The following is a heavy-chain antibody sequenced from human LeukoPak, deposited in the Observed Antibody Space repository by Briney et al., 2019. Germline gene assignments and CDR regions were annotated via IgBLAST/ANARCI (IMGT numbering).Heavy chain of an antibody. J-gene: IGHJ4*02. D-gene: IGHD3-16*01. V-gene: IGHV3-20*04. Sequence: GGSLRLSCAASGFTFDDYGMSWVRQAPGKGLEWVSGINWNGGSTGYADSVKGRFTISRDNSKNSLYLQMNSLRTEDTALYYCAKASHVLGEFDYWGQGTLVTVSS. CDR1: GFTFDDYG. CDR2: INWNGGST. CDR3: AKASHVLGEFDY.